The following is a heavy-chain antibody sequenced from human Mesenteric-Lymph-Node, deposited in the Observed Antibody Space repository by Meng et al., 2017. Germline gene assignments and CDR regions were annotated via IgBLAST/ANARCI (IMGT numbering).Heavy chain of an antibody. CDR2: IHYSGNT. J-gene: IGHJ2*01. CDR3: ARHRRGGHCGGDCYALHYYFDL. D-gene: IGHD2-21*02. V-gene: IGHV4-59*08. CDR1: GASIISHY. Sequence: QVQLQDPGPGWVKPSETLSPTCPVAGASIISHYWCWVRQPPGEGLEWIGYIHYSGNTNYNPSLKSRVTISVDTSKNQFSLKLSSVTAADTAVYYCARHRRGGHCGGDCYALHYYFDLWGRGTLVTVSS.